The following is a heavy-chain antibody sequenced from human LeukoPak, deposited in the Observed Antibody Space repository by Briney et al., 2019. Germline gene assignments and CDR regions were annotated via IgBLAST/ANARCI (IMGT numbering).Heavy chain of an antibody. Sequence: GGSLRLSCAASGFTFGGYAMSWVRQAPGKGPEWVANINLGGSQKYYVDSVKGRFTISRDNAENSLYLQMNSLRAEDTALYYCARKRPNYFDYWGQGTLVTVSS. CDR3: ARKRPNYFDY. J-gene: IGHJ4*02. V-gene: IGHV3-7*01. CDR2: INLGGSQK. CDR1: GFTFGGYA.